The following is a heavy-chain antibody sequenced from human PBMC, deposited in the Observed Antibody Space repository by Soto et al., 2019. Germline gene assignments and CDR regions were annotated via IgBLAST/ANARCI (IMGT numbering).Heavy chain of an antibody. J-gene: IGHJ4*02. V-gene: IGHV4-61*08. Sequence: QVQLQESGPGLVKPSETLSLTCSVSGGSVSSGGYYWSWIRQPPGKGLEWIGCIYYSGSTDYNPSLTSRVTMSLDKSKNQFSLKLNSVTAADTAVYFCARAGSYRDFDYWGQGTLVTVSS. D-gene: IGHD3-10*01. CDR3: ARAGSYRDFDY. CDR2: IYYSGST. CDR1: GGSVSSGGYY.